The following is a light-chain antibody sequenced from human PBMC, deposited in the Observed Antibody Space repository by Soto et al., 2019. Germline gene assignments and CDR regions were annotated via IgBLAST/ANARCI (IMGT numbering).Light chain of an antibody. CDR1: SSDVGGYNY. CDR3: SSYTGSSTPYV. J-gene: IGLJ1*01. Sequence: QSALTQPASVSGSPGQSITSSCTGTSSDVGGYNYVSWYQQLPGKAPKLMIYEVSNRPSGVSNRFSGSKSGNTASLTISGLQAEDEADYYCSSYTGSSTPYVFGTGTKLTVL. CDR2: EVS. V-gene: IGLV2-14*01.